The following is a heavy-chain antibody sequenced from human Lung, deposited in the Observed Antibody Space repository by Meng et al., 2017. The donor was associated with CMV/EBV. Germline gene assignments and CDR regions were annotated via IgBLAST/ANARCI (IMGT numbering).Heavy chain of an antibody. D-gene: IGHD6-13*01. V-gene: IGHV3-7*01. Sequence: SCAASGLTFSTYWMSWVRQAPGKGLEWVANIKQDGSEKYYVDSVKGRFTISRDNAKNSLYLQMNSMRAEDTAVYYCARESPGYSSSGYDYWGQGKXVTVSS. CDR2: IKQDGSEK. CDR3: ARESPGYSSSGYDY. CDR1: GLTFSTYW. J-gene: IGHJ4*02.